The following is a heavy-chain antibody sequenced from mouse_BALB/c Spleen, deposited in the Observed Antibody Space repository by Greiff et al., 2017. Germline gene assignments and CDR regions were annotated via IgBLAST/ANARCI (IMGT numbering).Heavy chain of an antibody. CDR1: GYSITSDYA. V-gene: IGHV3-2*02. CDR2: ISYSGST. J-gene: IGHJ4*01. D-gene: IGHD1-1*01. CDR3: AREITTVVVGDAMDY. Sequence: EVKLMESGPGLVKPSQSLSLTCTVTGYSITSDYAWNWIRQFPGNKLEWMGYISYSGSTSYNPSLKSRISITRDTSKNQFFLQLNSVTTEDTATYYCAREITTVVVGDAMDYWGQGTSVTVSS.